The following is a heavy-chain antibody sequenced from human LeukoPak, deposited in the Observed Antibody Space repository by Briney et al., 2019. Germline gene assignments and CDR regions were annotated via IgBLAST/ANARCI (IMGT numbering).Heavy chain of an antibody. V-gene: IGHV3-21*01. Sequence: GGSLRLSCAASGFTFSSYGMNWVRQAPGKGLEWVSSISGSSSYIYYADSVKGRFTISRDNAKNSLYLQMNSLRAEDTAVYYCARDLRYYDSSGPDAFDIWGQGTMVTVSS. J-gene: IGHJ3*02. CDR2: ISGSSSYI. CDR3: ARDLRYYDSSGPDAFDI. CDR1: GFTFSSYG. D-gene: IGHD3-22*01.